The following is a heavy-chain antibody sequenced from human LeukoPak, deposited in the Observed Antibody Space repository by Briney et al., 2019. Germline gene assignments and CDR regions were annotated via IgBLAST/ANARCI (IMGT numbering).Heavy chain of an antibody. J-gene: IGHJ4*02. V-gene: IGHV1-24*01. CDR2: FDPEDGET. Sequence: ASVKVSCKVSGYTLTELSMHWVRQAPGKGLEWMGGFDPEDGETIYAQKFQGRVTTTEDTSTDTAYMELSSLRSEDTAVYYCATAYYYGSGSYYNPLDYWGQGTLVTVSS. CDR3: ATAYYYGSGSYYNPLDY. D-gene: IGHD3-10*01. CDR1: GYTLTELS.